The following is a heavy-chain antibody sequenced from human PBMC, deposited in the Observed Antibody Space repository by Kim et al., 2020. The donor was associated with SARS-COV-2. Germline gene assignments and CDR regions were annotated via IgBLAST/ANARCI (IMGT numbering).Heavy chain of an antibody. D-gene: IGHD3-22*01. CDR3: ARDRSYYYDSSPYFDY. Sequence: TLSLTCTVSGGSISSGGYYWSWIRQHPGKGLEWIGYIYYSGSTYYNPSLKSRVTISVDTSKNQFSLKLSSVTAADTAVYYCARDRSYYYDSSPYFDYWGQGTLVTVSS. J-gene: IGHJ4*02. V-gene: IGHV4-31*03. CDR1: GGSISSGGYY. CDR2: IYYSGST.